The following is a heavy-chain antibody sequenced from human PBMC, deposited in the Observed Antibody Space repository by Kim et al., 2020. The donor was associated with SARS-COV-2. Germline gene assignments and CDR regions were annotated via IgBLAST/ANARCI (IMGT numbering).Heavy chain of an antibody. Sequence: GGSLRLSCAATGFSFSSYAMNWVRQAPGKGLEWVSFIKGGGGATFYADSVKGRFTISRDNSKNTLYLQMSSLRAEDTAIYYCAKRSLGYDHDAFDFWGQG. V-gene: IGHV3-23*01. CDR1: GFSFSSYA. D-gene: IGHD2-15*01. CDR2: IKGGGGAT. CDR3: AKRSLGYDHDAFDF. J-gene: IGHJ3*01.